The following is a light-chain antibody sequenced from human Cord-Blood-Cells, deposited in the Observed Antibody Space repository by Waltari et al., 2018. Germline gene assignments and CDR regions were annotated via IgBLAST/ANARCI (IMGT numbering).Light chain of an antibody. CDR1: SSDVGGYNY. Sequence: QSALTQPASVSGSPGQSITISRTGTSSDVGGYNYVSWYQQHPGKAPKLMIYEVSNRPSGVSNRFSGSKSGNTASLTISGLQAEDEADYYYSSYTSSSTYVFGTGTKVTVL. J-gene: IGLJ1*01. CDR2: EVS. CDR3: SSYTSSSTYV. V-gene: IGLV2-14*01.